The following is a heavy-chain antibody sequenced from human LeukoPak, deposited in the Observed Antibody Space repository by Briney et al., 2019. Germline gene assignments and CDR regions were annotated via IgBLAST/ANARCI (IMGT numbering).Heavy chain of an antibody. CDR3: AREENYGYSSRAGTHWFDP. CDR2: INHSGST. Sequence: SETLSLTCAVYGGSFSGYYWSWIRQPPGKGLEWIGEINHSGSTNYNPSLKSRVTISVDTSKNQFSLKLSSVTAADTAVYYCAREENYGYSSRAGTHWFDPWGQGTLVTVSS. D-gene: IGHD6-13*01. J-gene: IGHJ5*02. CDR1: GGSFSGYY. V-gene: IGHV4-34*01.